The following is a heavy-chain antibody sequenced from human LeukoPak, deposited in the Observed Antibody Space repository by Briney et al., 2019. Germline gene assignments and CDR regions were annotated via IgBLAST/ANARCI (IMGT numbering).Heavy chain of an antibody. J-gene: IGHJ4*02. CDR1: GDSVSSNDAA. CDR3: ARENTLVRGTRNPFDY. Sequence: SQTLSLTCSISGDSVSSNDAAWNWIRQSPSRGLEWLGRTFYRSKWYYDSAVSVKSRITINPDTSKNQFSLQLNSVTPEDTAVYYCARENTLVRGTRNPFDYWGRGTLVTVSS. V-gene: IGHV6-1*01. D-gene: IGHD3-10*01. CDR2: TFYRSKWYY.